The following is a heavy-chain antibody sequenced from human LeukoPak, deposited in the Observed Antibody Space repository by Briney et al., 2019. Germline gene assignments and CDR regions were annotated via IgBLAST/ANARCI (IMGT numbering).Heavy chain of an antibody. CDR3: ARGVYIAAAQYAY. CDR1: GGSISSYY. V-gene: IGHV4-59*01. J-gene: IGHJ4*02. Sequence: SETLSLTCTVSGGSISSYYWSWIRQPPGKGLEWIGYIYYSGTTNYNPSLKSRVTISVDTSKSQFSLKLSSVTAADTAVYYCARGVYIAAAQYAYWGQGTLVTVSS. D-gene: IGHD6-13*01. CDR2: IYYSGTT.